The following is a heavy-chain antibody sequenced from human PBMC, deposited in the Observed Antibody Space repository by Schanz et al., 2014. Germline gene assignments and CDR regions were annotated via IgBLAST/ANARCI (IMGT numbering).Heavy chain of an antibody. D-gene: IGHD3-9*01. J-gene: IGHJ4*02. V-gene: IGHV3-11*06. CDR1: GFTFRDYY. CDR3: ARDSRPDYDFLTAYYSIDY. Sequence: GGSLRLSCAASGFTFRDYYMSWIRQAPGKGLEWVSDISSGSSYANYADSVKGRFTISRDNAKNTLYLQMNSLRAEDTAVYYCARDSRPDYDFLTAYYSIDYWGQGTLVTVSS. CDR2: ISSGSSYA.